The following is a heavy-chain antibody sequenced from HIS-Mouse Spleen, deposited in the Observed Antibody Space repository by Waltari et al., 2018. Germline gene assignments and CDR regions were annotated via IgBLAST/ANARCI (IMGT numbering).Heavy chain of an antibody. CDR1: GGSFSGYY. Sequence: QVQLQQWGAGLLKPSETLSLTCAVYGGSFSGYYWSWIRQPPGKGLEWIGEINHSGSTNYNPSLKSRVTISVDTSKNQFSLKLSSVTAADTAVYYCARGGINSSGWYYWGQGTLVTVSS. D-gene: IGHD6-19*01. V-gene: IGHV4-34*01. J-gene: IGHJ4*02. CDR2: INHSGST. CDR3: ARGGINSSGWYY.